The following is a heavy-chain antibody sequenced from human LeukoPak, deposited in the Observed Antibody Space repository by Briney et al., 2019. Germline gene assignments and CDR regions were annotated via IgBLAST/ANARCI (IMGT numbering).Heavy chain of an antibody. V-gene: IGHV3-30*18. J-gene: IGHJ4*02. D-gene: IGHD6-6*01. Sequence: GRSLRLSCAASGFAFSNYAMHWVRQAPGKGLEWVAVISYDGGTKYYADSVKGRFTISRDNSKNTPYLQMNSLRAEDTAVYYCAKDKMAYSTSSWDYWGQGTLVTVSS. CDR1: GFAFSNYA. CDR3: AKDKMAYSTSSWDY. CDR2: ISYDGGTK.